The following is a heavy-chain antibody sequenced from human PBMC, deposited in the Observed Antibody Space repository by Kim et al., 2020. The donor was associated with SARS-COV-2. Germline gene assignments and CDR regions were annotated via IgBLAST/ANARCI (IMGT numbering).Heavy chain of an antibody. D-gene: IGHD2-2*01. Sequence: GESLKISCKGSGYSFTSYWISWVRQMPGKGLEWMGRIDPSDSYTNYSPSFQGHVTISADKSISTAYLQWSSLKASDTAMYYCARHVLGYCSSTSCYVAPHEFDYWGQGTLVTVSS. J-gene: IGHJ4*02. CDR2: IDPSDSYT. V-gene: IGHV5-10-1*01. CDR3: ARHVLGYCSSTSCYVAPHEFDY. CDR1: GYSFTSYW.